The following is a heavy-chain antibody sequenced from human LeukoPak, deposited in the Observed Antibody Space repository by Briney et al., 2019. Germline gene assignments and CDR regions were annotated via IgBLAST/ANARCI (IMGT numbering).Heavy chain of an antibody. CDR2: IYSGGST. D-gene: IGHD3-10*01. CDR3: ASGSGSYRTPYYYMDV. J-gene: IGHJ6*03. CDR1: GFPFSSYA. V-gene: IGHV3-53*01. Sequence: PGGSLRLSCAASGFPFSSYAMSWVRQAPGKGLEWVSVIYSGGSTYYADSVKGRFTISRDNSKNTLDLQMNSLRDEDMAVYYCASGSGSYRTPYYYMDVWGTGTTVTVSS.